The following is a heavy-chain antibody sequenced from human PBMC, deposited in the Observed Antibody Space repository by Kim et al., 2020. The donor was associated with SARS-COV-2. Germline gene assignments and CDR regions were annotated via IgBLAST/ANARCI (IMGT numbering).Heavy chain of an antibody. V-gene: IGHV1-46*01. J-gene: IGHJ6*02. CDR3: ARDGRIAAAGRYYYGMDV. Sequence: ASVKVSCKASGYTFTSYYMHWVRQAPGQGLEWMGIINPSGGSTSYAQKFQGRVTMTRDTSTSTVYMELSSLRSEDTAVYYCARDGRIAAAGRYYYGMDVWGQGTTVTVSS. CDR2: INPSGGST. D-gene: IGHD6-13*01. CDR1: GYTFTSYY.